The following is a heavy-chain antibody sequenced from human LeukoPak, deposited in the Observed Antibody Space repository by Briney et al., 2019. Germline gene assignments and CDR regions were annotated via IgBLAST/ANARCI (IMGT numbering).Heavy chain of an antibody. J-gene: IGHJ4*02. V-gene: IGHV1-8*01. CDR1: GYTFTSHH. CDR3: ARGPLSGIAAT. D-gene: IGHD6-13*01. Sequence: GASVKASCKASGYTFTSHHINWVRQATGQGFEWMGWMNPESGNTNYAQKFQGRVTMTWDTSINTAYMELSSLRSEDTAVYYCARGPLSGIAATWGQGTLVTVSS. CDR2: MNPESGNT.